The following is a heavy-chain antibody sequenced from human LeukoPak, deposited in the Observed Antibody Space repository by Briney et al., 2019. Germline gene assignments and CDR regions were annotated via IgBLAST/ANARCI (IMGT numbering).Heavy chain of an antibody. J-gene: IGHJ4*02. Sequence: PSETLSLTCTVSGGSISSSSYYWGWIRQPPGKGLEWIGSIYYSGSTYYNPSLKSRVTISVDTSKNQFSLKVTSVTSADTAMYYCARFRQREGKATVTSFDYWGQGALVTVSS. D-gene: IGHD4-17*01. CDR2: IYYSGST. V-gene: IGHV4-39*07. CDR3: ARFRQREGKATVTSFDY. CDR1: GGSISSSSYY.